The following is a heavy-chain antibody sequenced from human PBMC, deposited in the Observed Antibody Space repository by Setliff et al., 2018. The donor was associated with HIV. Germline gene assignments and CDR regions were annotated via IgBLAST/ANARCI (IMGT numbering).Heavy chain of an antibody. CDR2: IYYSGST. J-gene: IGHJ3*02. CDR3: AREDYSGYVNAFDI. Sequence: SETLSLTCTVSGGTISSSSYYWGWIRQPPGKGLEWIGSIYYSGSTYYNPSLKSRVTISVDTSKNQFSLKLSSVTAADTAVYYCAREDYSGYVNAFDIWGQGTMVTVSS. CDR1: GGTISSSSYY. V-gene: IGHV4-39*07. D-gene: IGHD5-12*01.